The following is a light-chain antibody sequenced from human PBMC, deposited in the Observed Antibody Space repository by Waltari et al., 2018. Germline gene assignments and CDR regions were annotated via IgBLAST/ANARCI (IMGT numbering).Light chain of an antibody. J-gene: IGKJ1*01. CDR3: QQYNSYST. CDR2: KAS. Sequence: DIQMTQSPSPLSASVGDRVTIPCRASQSLSSWLAWYQQKPGKATKLLSYKASSLESGVPSRFSGSGSGTEFTLTISSLQPEDFATYYCQQYNSYSTFGQGTKVEAK. CDR1: QSLSSW. V-gene: IGKV1-5*03.